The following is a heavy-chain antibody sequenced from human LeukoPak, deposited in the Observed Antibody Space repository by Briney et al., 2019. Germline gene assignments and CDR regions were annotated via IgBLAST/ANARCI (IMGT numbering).Heavy chain of an antibody. D-gene: IGHD3-22*01. CDR2: ISWNSGSI. Sequence: GGSLRLSCAASGFTFDDYAMHWVRQAPGKGLEWVSGISWNSGSIGYADSVKGRFTISRDNAKNSLYLQMNSLRAEDTALYYCAKDIHYDSSGPWAFDIWGQGTMVAVSS. V-gene: IGHV3-9*01. CDR3: AKDIHYDSSGPWAFDI. J-gene: IGHJ3*02. CDR1: GFTFDDYA.